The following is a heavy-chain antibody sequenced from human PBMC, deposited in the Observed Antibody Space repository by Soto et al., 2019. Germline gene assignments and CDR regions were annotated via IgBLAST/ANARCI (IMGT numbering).Heavy chain of an antibody. D-gene: IGHD3-9*01. CDR1: GFNFRSYG. CDR2: ISYDGSAK. CDR3: AKDEGAEDDILTGYPLFDY. J-gene: IGHJ4*02. Sequence: QVQLVESGGGVVQPGRSLRLSCAASGFNFRSYGMHWVRQAPGKGLEWVAVISYDGSAKWYVDSVKGRFTISRDTSKNILYLQMNSLRAEDTAVYYCAKDEGAEDDILTGYPLFDYRGQGILVIVSS. V-gene: IGHV3-30*18.